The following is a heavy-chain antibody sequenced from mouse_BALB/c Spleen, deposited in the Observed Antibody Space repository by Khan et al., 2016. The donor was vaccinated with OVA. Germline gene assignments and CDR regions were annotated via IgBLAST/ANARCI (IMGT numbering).Heavy chain of an antibody. CDR2: INPFNGDT. J-gene: IGHJ4*01. CDR1: GYSFTGYF. CDR3: TDGYYRDAMDY. V-gene: IGHV1-37*01. Sequence: EVQLQESGPELVKPGASVKISCKASGYSFTGYFMNWVKQSHGKSLEWIGRINPFNGDTFYNQKFKGKATLTVDKSSSTAHMELLSLTSEDSAVYYCTDGYYRDAMDYWGQGTSVTVSS. D-gene: IGHD2-3*01.